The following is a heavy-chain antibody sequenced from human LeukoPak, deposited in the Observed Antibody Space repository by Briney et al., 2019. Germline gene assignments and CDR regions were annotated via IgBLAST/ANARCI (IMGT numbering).Heavy chain of an antibody. CDR3: ARYDILTGYDYGMDV. CDR2: IYYSGST. J-gene: IGHJ6*02. V-gene: IGHV4-39*07. D-gene: IGHD3-9*01. CDR1: GGSISSSSYY. Sequence: SETLSLTCTVSGGSISSSSYYWGWIRQPPGKGLEWIGSIYYSGSTYYNPSLKSRVTISVDRSKNQFSLKLSSVTAADTAVYYCARYDILTGYDYGMDVWGQGTTVTVSS.